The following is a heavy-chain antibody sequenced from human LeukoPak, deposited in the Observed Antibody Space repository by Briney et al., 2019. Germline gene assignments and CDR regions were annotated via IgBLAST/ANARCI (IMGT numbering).Heavy chain of an antibody. CDR3: AKRSATNPSKTYYFDY. J-gene: IGHJ4*02. CDR2: ISGSGGST. D-gene: IGHD1-26*01. Sequence: GSLRLSCAASGFTFSSYAMSWVRQAPGKGLEWVSAISGSGGSTYYADSVKGRFTISRDNSKNTLYLQMNSLRAEDTAVYYCAKRSATNPSKTYYFDYWGQGTLVTVSS. V-gene: IGHV3-23*01. CDR1: GFTFSSYA.